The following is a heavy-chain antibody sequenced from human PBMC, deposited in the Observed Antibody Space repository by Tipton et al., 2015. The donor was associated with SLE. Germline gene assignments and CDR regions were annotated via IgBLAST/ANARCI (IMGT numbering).Heavy chain of an antibody. Sequence: GSLRLSCAASGFTFSGSAMHWVRQASGKGLEWVGRIRSKANSYATAYAASVKGRFTISRDDSKNTAYLQMNSLKTEDTAVYYCTRPGPQGAFDIWGQGTMVTVSS. V-gene: IGHV3-73*01. J-gene: IGHJ3*02. CDR3: TRPGPQGAFDI. CDR1: GFTFSGSA. CDR2: IRSKANSYAT.